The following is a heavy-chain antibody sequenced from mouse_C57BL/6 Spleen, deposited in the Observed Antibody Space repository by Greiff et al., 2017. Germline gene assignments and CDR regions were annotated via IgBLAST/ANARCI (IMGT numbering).Heavy chain of an antibody. Sequence: QVQLQQSGAELVKPGASVKLSCKASGYTFTEYTIHWVKRGFGQGFEGIGWFSPGGGSIKYNEKLKDKATLTADKSSSTVYMELSRLTSEDSAVYFCARHEEGAYYSNFPWFAYWGQGTLATVSA. D-gene: IGHD2-5*01. CDR2: FSPGGGSI. J-gene: IGHJ3*01. CDR3: ARHEEGAYYSNFPWFAY. CDR1: GYTFTEYT. V-gene: IGHV1-62-2*01.